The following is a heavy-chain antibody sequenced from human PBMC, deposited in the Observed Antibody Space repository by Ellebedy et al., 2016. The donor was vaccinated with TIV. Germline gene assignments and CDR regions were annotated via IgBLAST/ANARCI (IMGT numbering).Heavy chain of an antibody. D-gene: IGHD4-17*01. CDR2: IKLDGSDK. V-gene: IGHV3-7*01. J-gene: IGHJ3*02. CDR1: GFSFSSYW. Sequence: GGSLRLSCAASGFSFSSYWMSWVRQAPGKGLEWVANIKLDGSDKFYLDSVEGRFTISRDNAKKSLYLQMISLRAEDTAVYYCASDGSYGDFLSPTHAFENWGQGTMVIVSS. CDR3: ASDGSYGDFLSPTHAFEN.